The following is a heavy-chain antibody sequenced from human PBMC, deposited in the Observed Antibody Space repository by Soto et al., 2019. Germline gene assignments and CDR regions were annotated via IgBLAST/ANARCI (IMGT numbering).Heavy chain of an antibody. J-gene: IGHJ4*02. D-gene: IGHD6-13*01. CDR3: AKVGTSRSWYFDY. Sequence: GGSLILSCAASGFTFSSYGMSWVRQAPGKGLEWVSAITGSGGSTYYADSVKGRFTISRDNSKNTLYLQLNSLRAEDTAVYYCAKVGTSRSWYFDYWGQGTLVTVSS. V-gene: IGHV3-23*01. CDR1: GFTFSSYG. CDR2: ITGSGGST.